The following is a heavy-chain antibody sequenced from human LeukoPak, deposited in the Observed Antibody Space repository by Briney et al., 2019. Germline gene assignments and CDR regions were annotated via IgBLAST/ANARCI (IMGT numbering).Heavy chain of an antibody. CDR3: ARVRGYSYGSRGYFDY. D-gene: IGHD5-18*01. V-gene: IGHV4-34*01. J-gene: IGHJ4*02. CDR2: INHSGST. Sequence: SETLSLTCAVYGGSFSGYYWSWIRQPPGKGLEWIGEINHSGSTNYNPSLKSRVTISVDTSKNQFSLELSSVTAADTAVYYCARVRGYSYGSRGYFDYWGQGTLVTVSS. CDR1: GGSFSGYY.